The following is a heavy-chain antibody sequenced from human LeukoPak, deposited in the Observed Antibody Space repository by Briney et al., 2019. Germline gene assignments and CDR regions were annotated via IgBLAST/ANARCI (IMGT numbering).Heavy chain of an antibody. CDR2: INPNSGGT. V-gene: IGHV1-2*02. Sequence: ASVKVSCKASGYTFTGYYMHWVRQAPGQGLEWMGWINPNSGGTNYAQKFQGRVTMTRDTSISTAYMELSRLRSDDTAVYYCARVTEGEMATIYFDYWGQGTLVTVSS. CDR1: GYTFTGYY. J-gene: IGHJ4*02. D-gene: IGHD5-24*01. CDR3: ARVTEGEMATIYFDY.